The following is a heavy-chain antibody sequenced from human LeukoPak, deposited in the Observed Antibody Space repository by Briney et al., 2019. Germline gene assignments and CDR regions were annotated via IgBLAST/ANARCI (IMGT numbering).Heavy chain of an antibody. D-gene: IGHD3-10*01. J-gene: IGHJ4*02. V-gene: IGHV6-1*01. CDR2: TYYRSKWYN. CDR3: ARATEYYYGSGSYYCFDY. CDR1: GDSVSSNSAA. Sequence: SQTLSLTCAISGDSVSSNSAAWNWIRQSPSRGLEWLGRTYYRSKWYNDYAVSVKSRITINPDTSKNQFSLQLNSVTPEDTAVYYCARATEYYYGSGSYYCFDYRGQGTLVTVSS.